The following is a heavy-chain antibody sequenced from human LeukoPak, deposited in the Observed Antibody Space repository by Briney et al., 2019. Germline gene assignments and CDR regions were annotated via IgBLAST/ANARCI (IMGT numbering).Heavy chain of an antibody. J-gene: IGHJ4*02. CDR2: INPNTGDT. Sequence: GASVMVSCKASGYIFTGYYIHWVRQAPGQGLEWMAWINPNTGDTKYAQKFQGWVTLTRDTRNSTVYMELSSLKSDATAAYFCARAGYSSSWRPYYFDSWGQGTLVSVSS. CDR3: ARAGYSSSWRPYYFDS. CDR1: GYIFTGYY. D-gene: IGHD6-13*01. V-gene: IGHV1-2*04.